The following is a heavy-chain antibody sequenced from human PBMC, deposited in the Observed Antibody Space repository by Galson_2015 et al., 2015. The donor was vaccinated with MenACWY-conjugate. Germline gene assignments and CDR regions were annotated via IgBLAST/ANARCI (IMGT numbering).Heavy chain of an antibody. CDR2: ISYDGNNK. Sequence: SLRLSCAASGFTFSHYGMHWVRQAPGKGLEWVTAISYDGNNKYYADSVKGRFTISRDNSQNTVSLQMNGLTTEDTAVYFCARVLSSGWTRQFDYWGQGTLVAVSS. V-gene: IGHV3-30*03. J-gene: IGHJ4*02. D-gene: IGHD6-19*01. CDR3: ARVLSSGWTRQFDY. CDR1: GFTFSHYG.